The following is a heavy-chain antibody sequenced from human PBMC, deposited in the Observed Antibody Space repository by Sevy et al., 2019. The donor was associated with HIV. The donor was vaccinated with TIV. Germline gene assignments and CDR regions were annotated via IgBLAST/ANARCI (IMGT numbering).Heavy chain of an antibody. D-gene: IGHD6-13*01. CDR2: IYYSGST. Sequence: SETLSLTCTDSGGSISSYYWSWIRQPPGKGLEWIGYIYYSGSTNYNPSLKSRVTISVDTSKNQFSLKLSSVTAADTAVYYCARVELWGRAAAGTQLGYYMDVWGKGTTVTVSS. V-gene: IGHV4-59*01. J-gene: IGHJ6*03. CDR1: GGSISSYY. CDR3: ARVELWGRAAAGTQLGYYMDV.